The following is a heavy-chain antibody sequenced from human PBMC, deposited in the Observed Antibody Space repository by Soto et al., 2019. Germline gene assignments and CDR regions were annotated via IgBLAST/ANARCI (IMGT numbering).Heavy chain of an antibody. CDR1: GGTFNSYA. Sequence: TSVKVSCKASGGTFNSYAISWVRQAPGQGLEWMGGIIPSFGTANYAQKFQGRVTMTGDESTSTVYMELSSLRSEDTAVYYCARGGLSNHYYYYMDVWGKGTTVTVSS. V-gene: IGHV1-69*13. CDR2: IIPSFGTA. J-gene: IGHJ6*03. D-gene: IGHD4-4*01. CDR3: ARGGLSNHYYYYMDV.